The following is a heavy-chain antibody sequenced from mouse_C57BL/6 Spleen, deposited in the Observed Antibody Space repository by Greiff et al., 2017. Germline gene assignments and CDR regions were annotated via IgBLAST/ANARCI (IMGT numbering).Heavy chain of an antibody. V-gene: IGHV1-66*01. J-gene: IGHJ1*03. D-gene: IGHD2-1*01. CDR1: GYSFTSYY. CDR2: IYPGSGNT. CDR3: ARGENYGNLGWYFDV. Sequence: VKLMESGPELVKPGASVKISCKASGYSFTSYYIHWVKQRPGQGLEWIGWIYPGSGNTKYNEKFKGKATLTADTSSSTAYMQLSSLTSEDSAVYYCARGENYGNLGWYFDVWGTGTTVTVSS.